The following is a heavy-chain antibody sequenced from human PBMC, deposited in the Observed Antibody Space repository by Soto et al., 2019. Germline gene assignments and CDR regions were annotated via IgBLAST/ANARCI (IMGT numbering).Heavy chain of an antibody. Sequence: GGSLRLSCAASGFTFSSHAMSWVRQAPGKGLEWVSGISDSGSTYYPDSVKGRFTISRDNSKNTLYLQMNTLRAEDTAIYYCAKDLMIAVVTNLFDYWGQGTLVTVSS. J-gene: IGHJ4*02. V-gene: IGHV3-23*01. D-gene: IGHD3-22*01. CDR1: GFTFSSHA. CDR2: ISDSGST. CDR3: AKDLMIAVVTNLFDY.